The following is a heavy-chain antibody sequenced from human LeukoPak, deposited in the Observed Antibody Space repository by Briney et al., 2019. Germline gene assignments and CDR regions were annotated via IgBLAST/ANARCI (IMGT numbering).Heavy chain of an antibody. CDR2: IKQDGSEK. V-gene: IGHV3-7*01. CDR3: ARDPGGTTVPYYFDY. CDR1: GFTLSNYW. Sequence: GGSLRLSCAASGFTLSNYWMSWVRRAPGKGLEWVASIKQDGSEKYYVDSVKGRFTVSRDNAKNSLYLQMNSLRAEDTAVYYCARDPGGTTVPYYFDYWGQGTLVTVSS. D-gene: IGHD4-11*01. J-gene: IGHJ4*02.